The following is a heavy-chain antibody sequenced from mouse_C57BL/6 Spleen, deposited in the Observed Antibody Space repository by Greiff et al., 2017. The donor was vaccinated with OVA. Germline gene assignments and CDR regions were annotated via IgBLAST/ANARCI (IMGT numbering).Heavy chain of an antibody. CDR1: GFTFSSYA. Sequence: EVQRVESGEGLVKPGGSLKLSCAASGFTFSSYAMSWVRQTPEKRLEWVAYISSGGDYIYYADTVKGRFTISRDNARNTLYLQMSSLKSEDTAMYYCTRDGYGYDGFAYWGQGTLVTVSA. V-gene: IGHV5-9-1*02. CDR2: ISSGGDYI. CDR3: TRDGYGYDGFAY. D-gene: IGHD2-2*01. J-gene: IGHJ3*01.